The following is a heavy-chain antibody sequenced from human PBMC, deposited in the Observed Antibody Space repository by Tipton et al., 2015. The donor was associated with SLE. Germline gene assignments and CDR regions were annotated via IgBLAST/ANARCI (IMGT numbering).Heavy chain of an antibody. V-gene: IGHV3-11*01. CDR2: ISSSGSTI. CDR1: GFTFSDYY. Sequence: SLRLSCAASGFTFSDYYMSWIRQAPGKGLEWVSYISSSGSTIYYADSVKGRFTISRDNAKNSLYLQMNSLRAEDTALYYCAKDRSTKFGNYGMDVWGQGTTVIVSS. D-gene: IGHD3-16*01. J-gene: IGHJ6*02. CDR3: AKDRSTKFGNYGMDV.